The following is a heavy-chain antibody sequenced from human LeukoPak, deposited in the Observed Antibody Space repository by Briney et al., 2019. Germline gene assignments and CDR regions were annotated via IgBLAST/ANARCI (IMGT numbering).Heavy chain of an antibody. D-gene: IGHD3-22*01. CDR3: ARGVPVYYYDSTSPGRRLDP. Sequence: SQTLSLTCTVSGGSISSGSYYWSWIRQPAGKGLEWIGRIYTSGSTNYNPSLKSRVTISVDTSKNQFSLKLSSVTAADTAVYYCARGVPVYYYDSTSPGRRLDPWGQGTLVTVSS. J-gene: IGHJ5*02. CDR1: GGSISSGSYY. CDR2: IYTSGST. V-gene: IGHV4-61*02.